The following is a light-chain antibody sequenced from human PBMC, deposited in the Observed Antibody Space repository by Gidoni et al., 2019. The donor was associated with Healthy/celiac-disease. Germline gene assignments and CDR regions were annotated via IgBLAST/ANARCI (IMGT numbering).Light chain of an antibody. V-gene: IGKV1-39*01. CDR2: AAS. Sequence: DIQMTQSPSSLSASVGDRVTITCRASQSISSYLNWYKQKPGKAPKLLIYAASSLQSGGPSRFSGSGSGTDFTLTISSLQPEDFATYYCQQSYSTPRTFGQGTKVEIK. J-gene: IGKJ1*01. CDR3: QQSYSTPRT. CDR1: QSISSY.